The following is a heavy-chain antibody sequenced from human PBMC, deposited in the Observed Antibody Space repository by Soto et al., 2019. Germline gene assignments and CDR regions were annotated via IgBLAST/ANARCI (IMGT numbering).Heavy chain of an antibody. CDR3: ARDRGALVDTGTLNY. V-gene: IGHV3-23*01. CDR2: IGASDAST. Sequence: EVQLLESGGGLVQPGGSLRLSCAASGFSFGGHAMTWVRQASGKGLEGVAAIGASDASTYYADSVKGRFTISRDNSRNTLYLQMNSLRVVDTAVYYCARDRGALVDTGTLNYWGQGTLVTVSS. CDR1: GFSFGGHA. J-gene: IGHJ4*02. D-gene: IGHD5-18*01.